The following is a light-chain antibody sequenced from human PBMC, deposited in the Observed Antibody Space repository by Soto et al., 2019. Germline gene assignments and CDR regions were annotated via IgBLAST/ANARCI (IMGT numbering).Light chain of an antibody. CDR3: MQALQTPT. CDR1: QSLLHSNGYNY. V-gene: IGKV2-28*01. Sequence: DIVMTQSPLSLPVTPGEPASTSCRSSQSLLHSNGYNYLDWYLQKPRQSPQLLICLGSNRAPGVPDRFSASGSGTDFTLKISRVEAEDVGVYYCMQALQTPTFGGGTRVEMK. CDR2: LGS. J-gene: IGKJ4*01.